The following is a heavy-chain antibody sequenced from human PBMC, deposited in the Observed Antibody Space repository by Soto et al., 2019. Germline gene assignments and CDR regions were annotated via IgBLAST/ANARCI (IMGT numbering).Heavy chain of an antibody. V-gene: IGHV4-39*01. J-gene: IGHJ4*02. CDR1: GGSLSSSSYY. Sequence: SETLSLTCTVSGGSLSSSSYYWGWIRQPPGKGLEWIGSIYYSGSTYYNPSLKSRVTISVDTSKNQFSLKLSSVTAADTAVYYCVGWGLWFGEPAITYFDYWGQGTLVTVSS. CDR3: VGWGLWFGEPAITYFDY. D-gene: IGHD3-10*01. CDR2: IYYSGST.